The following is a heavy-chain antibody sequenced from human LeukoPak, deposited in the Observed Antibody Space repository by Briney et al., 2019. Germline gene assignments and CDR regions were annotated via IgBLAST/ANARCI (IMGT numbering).Heavy chain of an antibody. J-gene: IGHJ4*02. D-gene: IGHD5-24*01. CDR3: ARGNAYKDY. CDR2: VIPASGGT. V-gene: IGHV1-2*02. Sequence: ASVKVSCKASGYTFTGYYIHWVRQAPGQGLEWMGWVIPASGGTNYAQKFQGRVTMTRDTSISTAYMELSRLRSDDTAVYYCARGNAYKDYWGQGTLVTVSS. CDR1: GYTFTGYY.